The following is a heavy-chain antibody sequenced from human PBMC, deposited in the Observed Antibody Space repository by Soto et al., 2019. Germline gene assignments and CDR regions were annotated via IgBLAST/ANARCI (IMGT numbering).Heavy chain of an antibody. D-gene: IGHD5-18*01. J-gene: IGHJ4*02. CDR2: IRSKAYGGTT. V-gene: IGHV3-49*04. CDR1: GFTFGDYA. CDR3: TRVKKFGIQLRLHADY. Sequence: GVLRLSCTASGFTFGDYALSWVRQAPGKGLEWVGFIRSKAYGGTTEYAASVKGRFTISRDDSKSIAYLQMNSLKTADTAVYYCTRVKKFGIQLRLHADYWGQGT.